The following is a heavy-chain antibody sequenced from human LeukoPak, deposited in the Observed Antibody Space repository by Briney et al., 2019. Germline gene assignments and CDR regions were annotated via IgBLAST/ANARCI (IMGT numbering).Heavy chain of an antibody. CDR1: GFTFSSYA. D-gene: IGHD6-19*01. CDR2: ISYDGSNK. V-gene: IGHV3-30*04. Sequence: GGSLRLSCAASGFTFSSYAMHWVRQAPGKGLEWVAVISYDGSNKYYADSVKGRFTISRDNSKNTLYLQMNSLRAEDTAVYYCASPTVAGTPHFDYWGQGTLVTVSS. CDR3: ASPTVAGTPHFDY. J-gene: IGHJ4*02.